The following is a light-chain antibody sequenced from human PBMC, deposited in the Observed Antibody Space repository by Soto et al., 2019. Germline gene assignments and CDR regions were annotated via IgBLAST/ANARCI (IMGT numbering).Light chain of an antibody. Sequence: EIVMTQSPATLSVSPGERATLSCRASQTISSDLAWHQQKPGQAPRLLIYGASTRATGIPARFSGSGSGTEFTLTISSLQSEDYAVYYCQQYDKSPLTFGGGTKVDIK. V-gene: IGKV3-15*01. J-gene: IGKJ4*01. CDR3: QQYDKSPLT. CDR2: GAS. CDR1: QTISSD.